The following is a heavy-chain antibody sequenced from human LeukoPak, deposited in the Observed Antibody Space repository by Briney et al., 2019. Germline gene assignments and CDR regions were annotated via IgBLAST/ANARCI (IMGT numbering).Heavy chain of an antibody. D-gene: IGHD2-21*01. CDR2: IIPIFGTA. CDR1: GGTFSSYA. Sequence: GASVKVSCKASGGTFSSYAISWVRQAPGQGLEWMGGIIPIFGTANYAQKLQGRVTITADESTSTAYMELSSLRSEDTAVYYCARGMVVALSRYYYYGMDVWGQGTTVTVSS. V-gene: IGHV1-69*13. J-gene: IGHJ6*02. CDR3: ARGMVVALSRYYYYGMDV.